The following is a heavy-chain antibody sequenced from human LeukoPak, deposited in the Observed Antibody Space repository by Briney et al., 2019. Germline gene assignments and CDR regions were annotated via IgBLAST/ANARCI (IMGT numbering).Heavy chain of an antibody. V-gene: IGHV3-48*03. Sequence: PGGSLRLSCAASGFTFSSYEMNWVRQAPGKGLEWVAYISSSGSTKYYADSVKGRFTISRDNAKNSLYLQMNSLRAEDTAVHYCATDRDCSGTSCYTGAFRYYYYYGMDVWGQGTTVTVSS. CDR2: ISSSGSTK. J-gene: IGHJ6*02. D-gene: IGHD2-2*02. CDR1: GFTFSSYE. CDR3: ATDRDCSGTSCYTGAFRYYYYYGMDV.